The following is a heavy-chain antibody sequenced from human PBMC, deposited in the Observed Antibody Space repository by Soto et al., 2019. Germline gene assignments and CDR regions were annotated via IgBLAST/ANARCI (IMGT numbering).Heavy chain of an antibody. Sequence: SETLSLTCAVSGDSINTSYWSWIRQPPGKRLEWIGHIFHSGATAYNPSLDSRVSMSVDTSKNQFSPKLNSVDAADTAVYYCAKYRRTEAEGFTLDYWGRGALVTVSS. CDR2: IFHSGAT. J-gene: IGHJ4*02. V-gene: IGHV4-59*03. CDR1: GDSINTSY. D-gene: IGHD6-13*01. CDR3: AKYRRTEAEGFTLDY.